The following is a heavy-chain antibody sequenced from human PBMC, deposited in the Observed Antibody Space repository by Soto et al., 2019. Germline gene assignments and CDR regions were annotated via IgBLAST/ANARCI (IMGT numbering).Heavy chain of an antibody. CDR3: ARYFYYDFWSGYPHYYGMAV. V-gene: IGHV1-69*06. CDR2: IIPIFGTA. Sequence: GASVKVSCKASGGTFSSYAISWVRQAPGQGLEWMGGIIPIFGTANYAQKFQGRVTITADKSTSTAYMELSSLRSEDTAVYYCARYFYYDFWSGYPHYYGMAVWGKGTTVTVSS. D-gene: IGHD3-3*01. CDR1: GGTFSSYA. J-gene: IGHJ6*04.